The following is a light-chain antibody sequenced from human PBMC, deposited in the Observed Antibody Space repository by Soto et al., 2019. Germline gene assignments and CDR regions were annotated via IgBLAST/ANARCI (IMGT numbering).Light chain of an antibody. J-gene: IGLJ3*02. V-gene: IGLV1-44*01. CDR3: ATWDDSLNGVV. CDR1: RSKIATNG. Sequence: QSVLTQPPSVSGPPGQRVTMSCSGGRSKIATNGVNWYQHHPGTAPKLLIHSNNLRPSGVPDRFSGSKSGTSASLAISELQSEDEATYYCATWDDSLNGVVFGGGTKVTVL. CDR2: SNN.